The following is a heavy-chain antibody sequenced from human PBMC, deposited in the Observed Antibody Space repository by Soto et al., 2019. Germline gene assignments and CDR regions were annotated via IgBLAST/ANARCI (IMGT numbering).Heavy chain of an antibody. CDR2: IYYSGST. Sequence: KPSETLSLTCTVSGGSISSSSYYWGWIRQPPGEGLEWIGTIYYSGSTYYSPSLKSRVTISVDTSKNQFSLKLSSVTAADTAVYYVVAVHSDAFDIWGQGTMVTVSS. J-gene: IGHJ3*02. D-gene: IGHD2-15*01. CDR1: GGSISSSSYY. CDR3: VAVHSDAFDI. V-gene: IGHV4-39*01.